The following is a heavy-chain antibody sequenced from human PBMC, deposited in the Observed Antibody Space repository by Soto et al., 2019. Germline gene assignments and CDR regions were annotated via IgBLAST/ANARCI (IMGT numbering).Heavy chain of an antibody. CDR1: GFTFRTYA. V-gene: IGHV3-7*01. J-gene: IGHJ4*02. Sequence: GGSLRLSCAASGFTFRTYAMHWVRQAPGKRLEWVANIKQDGSERYYADSVKGRFTISRDNAKNSLYLQMSSLGADDTAVYYCVRENYFDYWGQGVLVTVSS. CDR3: VRENYFDY. CDR2: IKQDGSER.